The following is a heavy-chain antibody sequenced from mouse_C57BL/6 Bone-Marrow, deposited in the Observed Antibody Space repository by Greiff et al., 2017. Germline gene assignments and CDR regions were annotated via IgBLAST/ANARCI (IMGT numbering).Heavy chain of an antibody. CDR1: GFTFSDYG. D-gene: IGHD4-1*01. CDR2: ISSGSSTI. J-gene: IGHJ2*01. Sequence: EVQVVASGGGLVKPGGSLTLSCAASGFTFSDYGMHWVRQAPEKGLEWVAYISSGSSTIYYADTVKGRFTISRDNAKNTLFLQMTSLRSENTAMYYCARNWGDYWGQGTTLTVSS. V-gene: IGHV5-17*01. CDR3: ARNWGDY.